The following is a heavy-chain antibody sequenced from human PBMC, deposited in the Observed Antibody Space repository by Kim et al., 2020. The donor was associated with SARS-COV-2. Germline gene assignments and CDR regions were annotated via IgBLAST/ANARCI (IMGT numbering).Heavy chain of an antibody. D-gene: IGHD3-22*01. Sequence: GGSLRLSCAASGFALRSYAINWVRQAPGKGLEWVSGLSGRGRNTHYADSVKGRFTISGDNSRNTLYLQMNSLRVEDTAVYYCAKGPSEDYYDNSAFDYWGQGTLVTVSS. CDR1: GFALRSYA. CDR3: AKGPSEDYYDNSAFDY. V-gene: IGHV3-23*01. J-gene: IGHJ4*02. CDR2: LSGRGRNT.